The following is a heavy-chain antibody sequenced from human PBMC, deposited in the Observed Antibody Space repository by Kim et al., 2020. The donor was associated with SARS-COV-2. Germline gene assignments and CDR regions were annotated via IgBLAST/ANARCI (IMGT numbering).Heavy chain of an antibody. Sequence: GGSLRLSCAATGFTFSRRAMSWVRPVPGKGLEWIASVNNNNNPYYADSLKGRFTVSRDITKDTLYLQMNSLRADDTALYYCAKDHPSSRWPTFDSWGQGTLVAVSS. CDR1: GFTFSRRA. CDR3: AKDHPSSRWPTFDS. V-gene: IGHV3-23*05. J-gene: IGHJ4*02. D-gene: IGHD6-19*01. CDR2: VNNNNNP.